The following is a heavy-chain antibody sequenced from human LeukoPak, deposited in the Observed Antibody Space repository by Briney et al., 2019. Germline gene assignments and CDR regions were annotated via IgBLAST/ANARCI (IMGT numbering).Heavy chain of an antibody. CDR1: GFTVSNNY. V-gene: IGHV3-53*01. D-gene: IGHD6-13*01. J-gene: IGHJ4*02. Sequence: GGSLRLSCKASGFTVSNNYMNWVRQAPGKGLEWVALIYSGGTTNYADSVKGRFTIFRDNSKNTLYLQMTNVRVEDTAVYYCARDPPGIAASVSGGWGQGTLDTVSS. CDR2: IYSGGTT. CDR3: ARDPPGIAASVSGG.